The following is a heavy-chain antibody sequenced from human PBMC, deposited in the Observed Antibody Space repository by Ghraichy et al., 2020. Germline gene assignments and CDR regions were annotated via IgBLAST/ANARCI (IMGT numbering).Heavy chain of an antibody. Sequence: GESLNISCAVSGFTFSTYAMNWVRLAPGKGLEWVSSISASGTTTYYTDSVKGRFTISSDNSKNTLFLEMSGLRVEDTAVYYCARGGPRPWFGDLPYYYGLDVWGQGTTVTVSS. CDR1: GFTFSTYA. D-gene: IGHD3-10*01. V-gene: IGHV3-23*01. CDR2: ISASGTTT. CDR3: ARGGPRPWFGDLPYYYGLDV. J-gene: IGHJ6*02.